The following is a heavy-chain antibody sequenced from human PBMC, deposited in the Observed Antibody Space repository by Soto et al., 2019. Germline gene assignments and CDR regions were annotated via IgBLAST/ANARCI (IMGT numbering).Heavy chain of an antibody. CDR2: ISSSSSYI. CDR3: ARDRNYYDSSGLYDY. V-gene: IGHV3-21*01. CDR1: GFTFSSYS. D-gene: IGHD3-22*01. Sequence: EVQLVESGGGLVKPGGSLRLSCAASGFTFSSYSMNWVRQAPGKGLEWVSSISSSSSYIYYADSVKGRFTISRDNAKNSLYLQMNSLRAEDTAVYYSARDRNYYDSSGLYDYWGQGTLVTVSS. J-gene: IGHJ4*02.